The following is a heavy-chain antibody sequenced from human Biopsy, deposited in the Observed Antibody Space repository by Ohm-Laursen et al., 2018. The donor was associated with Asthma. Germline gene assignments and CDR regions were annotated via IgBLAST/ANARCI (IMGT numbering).Heavy chain of an antibody. CDR1: GFRFNSYA. V-gene: IGHV3-23*01. D-gene: IGHD5-18*01. Sequence: SLRLSCAASGFRFNSYAVSWVRQAPGKGPGRVSTISASGNSTYYGDSVKGRFTISRDNSKNTLFLYMNSLRADDTAVYYCAKGMDTFDIWGQGTLVTVSS. CDR2: ISASGNST. CDR3: AKGMDTFDI. J-gene: IGHJ3*02.